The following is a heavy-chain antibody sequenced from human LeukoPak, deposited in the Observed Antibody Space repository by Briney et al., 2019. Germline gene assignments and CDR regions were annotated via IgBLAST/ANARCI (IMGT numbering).Heavy chain of an antibody. Sequence: PSETLSLTCTVSGGSISSYYWSWIRQPPGKGLEWIGYIYTSGSTNYNPSLKSRVTISVDTSKNQFSLKLSSVTAADTAVYYCACSRITGTYYYYMDVWGKGTTVTVSS. CDR1: GGSISSYY. J-gene: IGHJ6*03. CDR2: IYTSGST. CDR3: ACSRITGTYYYYMDV. V-gene: IGHV4-4*09. D-gene: IGHD1-20*01.